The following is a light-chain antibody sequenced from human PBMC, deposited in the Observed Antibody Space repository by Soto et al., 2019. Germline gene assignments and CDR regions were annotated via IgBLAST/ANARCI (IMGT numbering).Light chain of an antibody. CDR3: NSYTTSSTLV. CDR1: SSDVGAYNY. Sequence: QSVLTQPASVSGSPGQSITISCTGTSSDVGAYNYVSWYQQHPGKAPKLIISDVSDRPSGVSNRFSGSKSGNTASLTISGLQAEDEADYYCNSYTTSSTLVFGGGTKVTVL. J-gene: IGLJ2*01. CDR2: DVS. V-gene: IGLV2-14*03.